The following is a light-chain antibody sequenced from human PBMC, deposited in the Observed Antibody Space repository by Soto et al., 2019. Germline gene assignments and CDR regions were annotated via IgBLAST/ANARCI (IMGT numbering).Light chain of an antibody. CDR1: ESVSSIY. CDR2: GAS. Sequence: ENVLTQSRVTLSLSRWERATLSCMASESVSSIYVAWYQQKPGQAPTLLIYGASTRATGIPDRFSGSGSGTDFTLTIDRLEPEDFAVYYCQQSLNPKTFGQGTKVDIK. V-gene: IGKV3-20*01. J-gene: IGKJ1*01. CDR3: QQSLNPKT.